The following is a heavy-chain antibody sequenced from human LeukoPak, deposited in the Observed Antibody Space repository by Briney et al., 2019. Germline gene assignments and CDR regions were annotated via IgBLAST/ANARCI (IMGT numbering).Heavy chain of an antibody. Sequence: ASVKVSCKASGYSFTNYGITWVRQAPGLGLEWMGWINAFNGDRDHAQKFQGRVTMTTDTSTSTAYMELRSLRSDDTAVYYCARDGSGTWSDSWGQGTLVTVSS. V-gene: IGHV1-18*01. CDR1: GYSFTNYG. D-gene: IGHD3-10*01. CDR3: ARDGSGTWSDS. CDR2: INAFNGDR. J-gene: IGHJ5*01.